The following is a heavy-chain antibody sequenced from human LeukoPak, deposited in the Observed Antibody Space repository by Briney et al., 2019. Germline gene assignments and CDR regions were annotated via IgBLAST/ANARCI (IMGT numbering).Heavy chain of an antibody. CDR2: IIPIFGTG. Sequence: SVKVSCKASGGTFSSYAISWVRQAPGQGLEWVGGIIPIFGTGNYAQKCQGRDTITTHESTSTAYMELSSLRSEDTAVYYCAKESPHYDSSGYFYLWGQGTLVTVS. CDR1: GGTFSSYA. J-gene: IGHJ5*02. CDR3: AKESPHYDSSGYFYL. D-gene: IGHD3-22*01. V-gene: IGHV1-69*05.